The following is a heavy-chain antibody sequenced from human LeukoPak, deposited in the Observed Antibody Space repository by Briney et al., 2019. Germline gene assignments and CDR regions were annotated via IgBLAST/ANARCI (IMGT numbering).Heavy chain of an antibody. CDR2: IWYDGSNK. CDR3: ARGSPCSSSWYLGDCDY. V-gene: IGHV3-33*01. D-gene: IGHD6-13*01. Sequence: RGSLRLSCAPSLFTFIRYGLHWVRQAPRKRLEWVAVIWYDGSNKYYADSVKSRFTISRDTSKNTLYLQMNTLRAEDTAVYYCARGSPCSSSWYLGDCDYWGQGTLVTVSS. J-gene: IGHJ4*02. CDR1: LFTFIRYG.